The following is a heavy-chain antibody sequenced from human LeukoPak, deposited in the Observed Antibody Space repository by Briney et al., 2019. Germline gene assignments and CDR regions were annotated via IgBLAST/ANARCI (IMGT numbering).Heavy chain of an antibody. CDR2: IIPIFGTA. CDR1: GGTFSSYV. J-gene: IGHJ4*02. CDR3: ASTLSTIIIAAARPFDY. Sequence: SVKVSCKASGGTFSSYVISWVRQAPGQGLEWMGGIIPIFGTANYAQKFQGRVTITADESTSTAYMELSSLRSEDTAVYYCASTLSTIIIAAARPFDYWGQGTLVTVSS. V-gene: IGHV1-69*01. D-gene: IGHD6-13*01.